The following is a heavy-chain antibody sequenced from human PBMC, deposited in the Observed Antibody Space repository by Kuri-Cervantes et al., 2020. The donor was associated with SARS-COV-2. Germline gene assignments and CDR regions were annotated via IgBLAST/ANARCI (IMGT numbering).Heavy chain of an antibody. J-gene: IGHJ3*02. D-gene: IGHD1-26*01. CDR1: GGSISSSSYY. CDR2: IYYSGST. CDR3: AREGRGAFDI. V-gene: IGHV4-39*02. Sequence: GSLRLSCTVSGGSISSSSYYWGWIRQPPGKGLEWIGSIYYSGSTYYNPSLKSRVTISVDTSKNQFSLKLSSVTAADTAVYYCAREGRGAFDIWGQGTMVTVSS.